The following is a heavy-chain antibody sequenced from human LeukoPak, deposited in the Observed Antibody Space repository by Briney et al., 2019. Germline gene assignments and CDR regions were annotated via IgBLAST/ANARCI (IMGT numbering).Heavy chain of an antibody. V-gene: IGHV4-61*02. CDR2: IYTSGST. CDR1: GGSISSGSYY. Sequence: PSQTLSLTCTVSGGSISSGSYYWSWIRQPAGKGLEWIGRIYTSGSTNYNRSRKSRFTISVDTDKNQFSLKLSSVTAADTAVYYCATSGYDPHYYYYYMDVWGKGTTVTVSS. J-gene: IGHJ6*03. D-gene: IGHD5-12*01. CDR3: ATSGYDPHYYYYYMDV.